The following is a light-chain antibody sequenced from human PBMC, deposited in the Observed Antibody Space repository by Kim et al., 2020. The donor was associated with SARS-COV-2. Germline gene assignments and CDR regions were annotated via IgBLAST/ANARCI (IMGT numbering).Light chain of an antibody. CDR3: MQGTHWPYT. Sequence: QPAAMDWRSNESNVISDGNAYMNWFHQRPGQVPRRLISKVSNRDSGVPDRFNGSGSGTDFTLKISRVEAEDVGVYYCMQGTHWPYTFGQGTKLEI. J-gene: IGKJ2*01. V-gene: IGKV2-30*01. CDR2: KVS. CDR1: ESNVISDGNAY.